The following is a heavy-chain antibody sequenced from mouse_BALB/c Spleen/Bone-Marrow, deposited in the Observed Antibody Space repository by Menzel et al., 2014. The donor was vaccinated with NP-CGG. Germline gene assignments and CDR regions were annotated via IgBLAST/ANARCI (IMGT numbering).Heavy chain of an antibody. CDR3: TRSYYANYLDA. Sequence: QVQLQQSGADLVKPGASVKLSCKASGYTFSSYSMYWVRQSPGQGLEWIGEISPGNGATNFNEKFKSEAPLTVDKSTSTAYMQLSSLTSEDSAVYYCTRSYYANYLDAWVTGPPVTFSP. D-gene: IGHD2-1*01. CDR2: ISPGNGAT. V-gene: IGHV1S81*02. J-gene: IGHJ1*03. CDR1: GYTFSSYS.